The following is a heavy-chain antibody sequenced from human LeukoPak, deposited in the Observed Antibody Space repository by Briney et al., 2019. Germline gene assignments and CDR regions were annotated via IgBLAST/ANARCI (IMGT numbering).Heavy chain of an antibody. Sequence: GGSLRLSCVASGFIFSNYWMSWVRQAPGKGLEWVSAISNNGGYTYYADSVQGRFTISRDNSKSTLCLQMNSLRAEDTAVYYCAKQLGYCSDGSCYFPYWGQGTLVTVSS. CDR1: GFIFSNYW. V-gene: IGHV3-23*01. J-gene: IGHJ4*02. CDR2: ISNNGGYT. CDR3: AKQLGYCSDGSCYFPY. D-gene: IGHD2-15*01.